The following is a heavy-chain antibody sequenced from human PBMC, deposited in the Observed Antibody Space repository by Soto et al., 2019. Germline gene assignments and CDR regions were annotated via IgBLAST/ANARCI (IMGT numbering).Heavy chain of an antibody. CDR1: GGSFTGYY. Sequence: QVQLQQWGAGLLKPSETLSLTCAVYGGSFTGYYWSWIRQPPGKGLEWIGEINHSGSTNYNPSHKSRVTISVDTSKNQFFLKLSSVTAADTAVYYCARGGYTYGLRWFDPWGQGTLVTVSS. CDR3: ARGGYTYGLRWFDP. V-gene: IGHV4-34*01. D-gene: IGHD5-18*01. J-gene: IGHJ5*02. CDR2: INHSGST.